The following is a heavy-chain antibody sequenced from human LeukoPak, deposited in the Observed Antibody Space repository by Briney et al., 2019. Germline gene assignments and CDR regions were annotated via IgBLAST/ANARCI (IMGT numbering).Heavy chain of an antibody. CDR1: GGSISSYY. D-gene: IGHD6-19*01. Sequence: PSETLSLTCTVSGGSISSYYWSWIRQPPGEGLEWIGYIYYSGSTNYNPSLKSRVTISVDTSKNQFSLKLSSVTAADTAVYYCARGRFGAVAGTYYYYYYMDVWGKGTTVTVSS. J-gene: IGHJ6*03. CDR2: IYYSGST. V-gene: IGHV4-59*01. CDR3: ARGRFGAVAGTYYYYYYMDV.